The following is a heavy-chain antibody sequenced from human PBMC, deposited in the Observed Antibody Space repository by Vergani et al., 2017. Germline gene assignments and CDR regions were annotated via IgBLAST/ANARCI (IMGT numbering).Heavy chain of an antibody. V-gene: IGHV3-74*03. J-gene: IGHJ5*01. CDR3: ARARCIETCYMSNWLDS. CDR2: IKSDGSST. Sequence: DVHLAESGGGFFQPGGSLRLSCSASGFSFNSYLMHWVRQVPGKGLLWVSRIKSDGSSTAYADSVKGRFTISRDNAQNTLYLQMNSLRVEDTGVYYCARARCIETCYMSNWLDSWGQGTLVTVSS. D-gene: IGHD3-9*01. CDR1: GFSFNSYL.